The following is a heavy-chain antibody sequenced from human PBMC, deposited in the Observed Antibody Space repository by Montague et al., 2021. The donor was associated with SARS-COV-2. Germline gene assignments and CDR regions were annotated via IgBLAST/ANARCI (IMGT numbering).Heavy chain of an antibody. D-gene: IGHD3-9*01. CDR2: IYYSGST. CDR1: GGSVSSGSYY. J-gene: IGHJ6*02. Sequence: SETLSLTCTVSGGSVSSGSYYWSWIRQPPGKGLEWIGYIYYSGSTNYNPSLKSRVTISVDTSKNQFSLKLSSVTAADTAVYHCARDRGQTYYDILTGRALSVDFANGMDVWGQGTTVTVSS. CDR3: ARDRGQTYYDILTGRALSVDFANGMDV. V-gene: IGHV4-61*01.